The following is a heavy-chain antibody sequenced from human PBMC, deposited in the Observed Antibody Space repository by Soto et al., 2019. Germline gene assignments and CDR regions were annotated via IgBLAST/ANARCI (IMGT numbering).Heavy chain of an antibody. D-gene: IGHD5-12*01. V-gene: IGHV3-30*03. CDR3: ARGRREYSGYDCPDY. Sequence: QVQLVESGGGVVQPGRSLRLSCAASGFTFSNFGMHWVRQAPGKGLEWVAVISYDGRNKYYAESVKGRFTISRDNSKNTLSLQMNSLRAEDTAVYYCARGRREYSGYDCPDYWGQGTLVTVSS. CDR2: ISYDGRNK. J-gene: IGHJ4*02. CDR1: GFTFSNFG.